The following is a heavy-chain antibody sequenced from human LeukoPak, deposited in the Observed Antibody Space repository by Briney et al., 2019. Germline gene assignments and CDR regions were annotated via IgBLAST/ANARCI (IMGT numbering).Heavy chain of an antibody. CDR1: GYTFTSYA. D-gene: IGHD6-13*01. V-gene: IGHV1-3*01. CDR3: ARDLSGTLNYGMDV. CDR2: INAGNGNT. J-gene: IGHJ6*02. Sequence: GASVNVSCTASGYTFTSYAMHWVRQAPGQRLEWMGWINAGNGNTKYSQKFQGRVTITRDTSASTAYMELSSLRSEDTAVYYCARDLSGTLNYGMDVWGQGTTVTVSS.